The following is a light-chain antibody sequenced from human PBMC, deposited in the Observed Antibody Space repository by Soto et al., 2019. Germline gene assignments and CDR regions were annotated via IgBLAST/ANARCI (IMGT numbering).Light chain of an antibody. CDR1: QRVDRW. Sequence: IQMTQAPSTLSASVRERVTITCRASQRVDRWLAWYQQKPGKAPKLLISGASSLESGVPSRFSGSGSVTEFTLTISSLQPDDFATYYCQQYKDYAWTFGQGTKVDI. V-gene: IGKV1-5*01. CDR2: GAS. CDR3: QQYKDYAWT. J-gene: IGKJ1*01.